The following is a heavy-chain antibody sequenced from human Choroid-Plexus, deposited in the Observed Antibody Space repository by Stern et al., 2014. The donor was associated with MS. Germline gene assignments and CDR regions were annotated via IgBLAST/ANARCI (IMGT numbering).Heavy chain of an antibody. CDR2: INPNTGGT. J-gene: IGHJ6*02. V-gene: IGHV1-2*02. CDR1: GYIFTGYY. D-gene: IGHD3-3*01. CDR3: ARDQRGITIFGVVTDYYYLGMDV. Sequence: VQLVESGAEVKKPGASVKVSCKTSGYIFTGYYIHRVRQAPGKGLEWMAWINPNTGGTKYAQKFQGRVTMSRDTSISTAYVELSSLTSDDTAVYYCARDQRGITIFGVVTDYYYLGMDVWGQGTTVTVSS.